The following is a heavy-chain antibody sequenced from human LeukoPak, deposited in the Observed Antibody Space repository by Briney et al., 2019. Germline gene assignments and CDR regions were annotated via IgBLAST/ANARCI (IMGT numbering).Heavy chain of an antibody. Sequence: GGSLRLSCAASRFTFSSYAMSWVRQAPGKGLEWVSAISGSGGSTYYADSVKSRFTISRDNSKNTLCLQKNSLRAEDTAVYYCAKDFAMVTDYYYYYMDVWGKGTTVTVSS. CDR3: AKDFAMVTDYYYYYMDV. V-gene: IGHV3-23*01. D-gene: IGHD5-18*01. CDR2: ISGSGGST. CDR1: RFTFSSYA. J-gene: IGHJ6*03.